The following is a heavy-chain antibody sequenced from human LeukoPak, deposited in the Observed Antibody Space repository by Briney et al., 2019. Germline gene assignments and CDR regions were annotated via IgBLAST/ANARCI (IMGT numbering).Heavy chain of an antibody. V-gene: IGHV3-23*01. D-gene: IGHD3-10*01. Sequence: GGSLRLSCAASGSTFSTYAMSWVRQAPGKGLEWVSSISASGGSTYSADSVQCRFTVSRDNSKNTLYLQMNSLRAEDTAVFYCATYYGSGTYFLYWGQGTLVTVSS. CDR2: ISASGGST. J-gene: IGHJ4*02. CDR3: ATYYGSGTYFLY. CDR1: GSTFSTYA.